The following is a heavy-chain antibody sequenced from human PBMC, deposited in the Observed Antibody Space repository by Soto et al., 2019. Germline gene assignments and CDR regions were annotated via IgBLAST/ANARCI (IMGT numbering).Heavy chain of an antibody. CDR2: IYHSGSI. Sequence: TSETMCLTCAVAGGSIGSRGYSWSWIRQPPGKGLEWIGYIYHSGSIYYNPSLKSRVTISVDRSKNQFSLKLSSVTAADTAVYYCARVPSPWGQGTLVTVSS. CDR3: ARVPSP. V-gene: IGHV4-30-2*01. CDR1: GGSIGSRGYS. J-gene: IGHJ5*02.